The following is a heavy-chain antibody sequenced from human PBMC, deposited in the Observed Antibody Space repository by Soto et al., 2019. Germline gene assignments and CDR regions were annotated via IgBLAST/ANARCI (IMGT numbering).Heavy chain of an antibody. D-gene: IGHD3-10*01. CDR3: TNRDPVRDAFDI. Sequence: QVQLVESGGGVVRPGRSLRLSCEASGLAFSIYGMHWVRQAPGKGLEWVAIISYDGSNKYYADSVKGRFTISRDNSKNTLYLQMNSLRAEDMAIYYCTNRDPVRDAFDIWGQGTMVTVSS. CDR2: ISYDGSNK. J-gene: IGHJ3*02. V-gene: IGHV3-30*18. CDR1: GLAFSIYG.